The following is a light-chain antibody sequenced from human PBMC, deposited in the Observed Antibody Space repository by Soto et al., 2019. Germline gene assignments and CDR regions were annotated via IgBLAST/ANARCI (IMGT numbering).Light chain of an antibody. CDR3: QQSYSTPPT. V-gene: IGKV1-39*01. Sequence: DIQMTQSPASLSASVGDRVTISCRASQSIGRNLNWYQQKPGKAPTLLIFTSSSLQSGVPSRFSDSGSGTDFILTISSLQPEDFATYYCQQSYSTPPTFGQGTKVEIK. CDR1: QSIGRN. J-gene: IGKJ1*01. CDR2: TSS.